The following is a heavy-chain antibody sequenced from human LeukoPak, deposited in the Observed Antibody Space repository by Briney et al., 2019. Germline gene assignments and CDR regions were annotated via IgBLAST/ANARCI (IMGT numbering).Heavy chain of an antibody. J-gene: IGHJ6*03. CDR1: GGTFSSYA. Sequence: SVKVSCKASGGTFSSYAISWVRQAPGQGLEWMGGIIPIFGTANYAQKFQGRVTITADESTSTAYMELSSLRSEDTAVYYCARDRGEIQLWLAHYYMDVWGKGTTVTVSS. CDR3: ARDRGEIQLWLAHYYMDV. CDR2: IIPIFGTA. V-gene: IGHV1-69*13. D-gene: IGHD5-18*01.